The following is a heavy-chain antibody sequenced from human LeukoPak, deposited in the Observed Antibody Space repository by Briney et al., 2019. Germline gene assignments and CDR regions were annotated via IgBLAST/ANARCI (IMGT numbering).Heavy chain of an antibody. CDR2: IKKDGSQK. V-gene: IGHV3-7*03. CDR3: TRVFGGYDVSDY. CDR1: GFTLSSFW. D-gene: IGHD3-3*01. J-gene: IGHJ4*02. Sequence: GGSLRLACAAAGFTLSSFWISCVSHVARKGLEWAANIKKDGSQKYYMNSVEGRFHTSSDNAKKSMYLQMDRLRVDDTAVYYCTRVFGGYDVSDYWGQGTLVTVSS.